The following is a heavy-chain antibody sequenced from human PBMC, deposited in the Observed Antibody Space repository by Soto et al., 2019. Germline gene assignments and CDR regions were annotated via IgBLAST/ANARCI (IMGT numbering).Heavy chain of an antibody. Sequence: GESLKISCKGVGYKFGSAWIGWVRQMPGKGLEWMGIIKPSTSDIRYSPSCRGHVTISADEAVSTAYLQWSSLKASDTAMYYCARQLSHICDSWGQGTLVTVSS. CDR3: ARQLSHICDS. J-gene: IGHJ4*02. V-gene: IGHV5-51*01. D-gene: IGHD3-3*02. CDR2: IKPSTSDI. CDR1: GYKFGSAW.